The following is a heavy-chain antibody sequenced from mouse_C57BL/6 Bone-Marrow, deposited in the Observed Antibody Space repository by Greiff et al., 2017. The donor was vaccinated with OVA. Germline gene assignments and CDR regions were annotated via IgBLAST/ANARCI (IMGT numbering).Heavy chain of an antibody. CDR1: GFTFSSYG. CDR3: ARQYDSFFAY. J-gene: IGHJ3*01. Sequence: EVHLVESGGDLVKPGGSLKLSCAASGFTFSSYGMSWVRQTPDKRLEWVATISSGGSYTYYPDSVKGRFTISRDNAKNTLYLQMSSLKSEDTAMYYCARQYDSFFAYWGQGTLVTVSA. CDR2: ISSGGSYT. V-gene: IGHV5-6*01. D-gene: IGHD2-4*01.